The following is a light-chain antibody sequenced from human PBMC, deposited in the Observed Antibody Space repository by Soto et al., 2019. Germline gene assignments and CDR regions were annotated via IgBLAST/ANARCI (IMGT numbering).Light chain of an antibody. CDR2: SNN. J-gene: IGLJ1*01. V-gene: IGLV1-47*02. CDR1: SSNIGGTNY. CDR3: SSYTSSSTLV. Sequence: QSVLTQPPSASGTPGQRVFISCSGSSSNIGGTNYAYWYQQLPGAAPKLLMHSNNLRPSGVPERISGSKSGTSASLAISGLQAEDEADYYCSSYTSSSTLVFGTGTKVTVL.